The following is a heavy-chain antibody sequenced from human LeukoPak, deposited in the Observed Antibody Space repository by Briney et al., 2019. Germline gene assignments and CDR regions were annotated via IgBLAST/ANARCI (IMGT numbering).Heavy chain of an antibody. J-gene: IGHJ4*02. CDR2: ISESGGST. CDR3: ARYGSGTSYITNYFDY. Sequence: PGGSLRLSCAASGFTFSSYATSWVRQAPGKGRECGSAISESGGSTNHADSVQGRFTISRDNSKNTVYLQMKSLREEDTAVYYCARYGSGTSYITNYFDYWGQGTLVTVSS. V-gene: IGHV3-23*01. D-gene: IGHD3-10*01. CDR1: GFTFSSYA.